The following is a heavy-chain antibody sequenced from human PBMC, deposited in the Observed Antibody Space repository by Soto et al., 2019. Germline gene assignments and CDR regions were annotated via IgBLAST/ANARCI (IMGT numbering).Heavy chain of an antibody. J-gene: IGHJ5*02. CDR2: TYYSGST. Sequence: PSETLSLTCTVSGASIRSGDYYWSWIRQPPGKGLEWIGYTYYSGSTYYNPSLKSRVTMSVDTSKNQFSLKLSSVTAADTAVYYCASVETAMVTWGQGNLVTVSS. CDR3: ASVETAMVT. V-gene: IGHV4-30-4*01. CDR1: GASIRSGDYY. D-gene: IGHD5-18*01.